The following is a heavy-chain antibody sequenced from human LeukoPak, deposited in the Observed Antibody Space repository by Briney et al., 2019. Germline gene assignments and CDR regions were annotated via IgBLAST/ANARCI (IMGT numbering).Heavy chain of an antibody. CDR1: GFSFSNYA. CDR3: ARAGELRYMDV. V-gene: IGHV3-30*04. D-gene: IGHD3-16*01. CDR2: ISYHGTNK. J-gene: IGHJ6*03. Sequence: GGSLRLSCAASGFSFSNYAMHWVRQAPGKGLEWVAVISYHGTNKFYADSVKGRFTISRDNSKNTLYLQMNSLRADDTAIYYCARAGELRYMDVWGKGTAVTVSS.